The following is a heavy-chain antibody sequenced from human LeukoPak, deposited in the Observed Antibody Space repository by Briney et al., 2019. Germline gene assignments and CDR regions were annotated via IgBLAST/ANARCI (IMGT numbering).Heavy chain of an antibody. CDR3: ARVQTAGIAARRDYYMDV. CDR2: ISSSSSTI. J-gene: IGHJ6*03. Sequence: PGGSLRLSCAASGFTFSSYSMNWVRQAPGKGLEWVSYISSSSSTIYYADSVKGRFTISRDNAKNSLYLQMNSLRAEDTAVYYCARVQTAGIAARRDYYMDVWGKGTTVTVSS. D-gene: IGHD6-6*01. CDR1: GFTFSSYS. V-gene: IGHV3-48*01.